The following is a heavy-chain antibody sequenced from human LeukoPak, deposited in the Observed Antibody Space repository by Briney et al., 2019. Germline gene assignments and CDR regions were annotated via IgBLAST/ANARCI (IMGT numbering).Heavy chain of an antibody. CDR3: ARGQKWGRSWFDP. D-gene: IGHD3-16*01. Sequence: PSETLSLTCAVYGGSFSGYYWSWIRQPPGKGLEWIGEINHSGSTNYNPSLKGRVTISVDTSKNHFSLKLSSVTAADTAVYYCARGQKWGRSWFDPWGQGSLVTVSS. J-gene: IGHJ5*02. CDR2: INHSGST. V-gene: IGHV4-34*01. CDR1: GGSFSGYY.